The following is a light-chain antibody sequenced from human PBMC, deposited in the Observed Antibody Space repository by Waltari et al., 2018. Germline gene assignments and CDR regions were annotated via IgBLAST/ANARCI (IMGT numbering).Light chain of an antibody. CDR1: ESISTW. CDR2: KAS. Sequence: DIQMTQSPPTLSASVGDTVTSTCRASESISTWLAWYQQRPGKAPKLLIYKASYLETGVPSRFSGSGSGAEFILTISSLRPDDSATYYCQQYSNYYTFGQGTKLEIK. V-gene: IGKV1-5*03. CDR3: QQYSNYYT. J-gene: IGKJ2*01.